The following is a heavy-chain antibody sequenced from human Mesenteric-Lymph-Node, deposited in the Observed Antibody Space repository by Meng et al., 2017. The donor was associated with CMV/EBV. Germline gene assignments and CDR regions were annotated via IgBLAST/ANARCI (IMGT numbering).Heavy chain of an antibody. J-gene: IGHJ1*01. CDR2: RRSDGSDK. Sequence: GESLKISCAASGFSFSTYGIHWARQAPGKGLEWVAFRRSDGSDKFYADSVKGRFTISGDESKNTVYLQMSSLRAEDTAVYYCARADSSWSAEYFQHWGQGSLVTVSS. D-gene: IGHD3-22*01. CDR3: ARADSSWSAEYFQH. V-gene: IGHV3-30*02. CDR1: GFSFSTYG.